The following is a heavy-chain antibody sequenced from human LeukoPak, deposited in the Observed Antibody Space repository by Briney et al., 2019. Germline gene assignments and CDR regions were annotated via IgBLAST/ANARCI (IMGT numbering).Heavy chain of an antibody. J-gene: IGHJ3*02. CDR3: ARGYVGGNSRDAFDI. CDR2: IIPIFGTA. D-gene: IGHD4-23*01. Sequence: ASVKVSCKASGGTFSSYAISWVRQAPGQGLEWMGRIIPIFGTANYAQKFQGRVTITADKSTSTAYMELSSLRSEDTAVYYCARGYVGGNSRDAFDIWGQGTMVTVSS. CDR1: GGTFSSYA. V-gene: IGHV1-69*06.